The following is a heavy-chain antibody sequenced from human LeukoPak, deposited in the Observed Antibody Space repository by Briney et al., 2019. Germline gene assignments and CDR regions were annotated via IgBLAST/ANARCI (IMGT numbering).Heavy chain of an antibody. CDR3: ARDYSGWSPGGFDY. D-gene: IGHD5-12*01. CDR2: ISGSGGST. J-gene: IGHJ4*02. Sequence: PGGSLRLSCAASGFTFSSYAMSWVRQAPGKGLEWVSAISGSGGSTYYAASVKGRFTISRDNSKNTLYLQMNSLRAEDTAVYYCARDYSGWSPGGFDYWGQGTLVTVSS. V-gene: IGHV3-23*01. CDR1: GFTFSSYA.